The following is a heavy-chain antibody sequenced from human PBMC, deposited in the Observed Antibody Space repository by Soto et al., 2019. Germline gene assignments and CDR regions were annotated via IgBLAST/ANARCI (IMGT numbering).Heavy chain of an antibody. CDR2: IIPILGIA. CDR1: GGTFSSYT. CDR3: AQSGYDLYASFDY. Sequence: VKVSCKASGGTFSSYTISWVRQAPGQGLEWMGRIIPILGIANYAQKFQGRVTITADKSTSTAYMELSSLRSEDTAVYYCAQSGYDLYASFDYWGQGTLVTVSS. J-gene: IGHJ4*02. D-gene: IGHD5-12*01. V-gene: IGHV1-69*02.